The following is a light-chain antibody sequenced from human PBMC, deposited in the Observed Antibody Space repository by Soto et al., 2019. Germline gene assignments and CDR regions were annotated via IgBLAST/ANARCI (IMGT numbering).Light chain of an antibody. CDR2: DAS. CDR1: QDITTY. J-gene: IGKJ1*01. V-gene: IGKV1-39*01. Sequence: DIQMTQSPSSLSASVGDRVTITCRASQDITTYLNWYQQKPGKAPKLLIYDASSLQSGVPSRFSGSGSGTDFTLAISSLQPEDFATYYCQQTYSTPQTFGQGTKVDSK. CDR3: QQTYSTPQT.